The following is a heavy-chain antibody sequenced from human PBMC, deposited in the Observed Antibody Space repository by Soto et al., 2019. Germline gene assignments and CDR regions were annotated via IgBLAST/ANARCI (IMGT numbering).Heavy chain of an antibody. V-gene: IGHV3-48*02. J-gene: IGHJ6*02. CDR2: ISSSPSTI. CDR3: ARDAALYCGSTSCYTGVSYYGMDV. CDR1: GFTFSSYS. D-gene: IGHD2-2*02. Sequence: PGGSLRVSCAASGFTFSSYSMNWVRQAPGKGLEWVSYISSSPSTINYADSVKGRFTISRDNAKNSLYLQMNSLRDEDTAVYYCARDAALYCGSTSCYTGVSYYGMDVWGQGTTVTVSS.